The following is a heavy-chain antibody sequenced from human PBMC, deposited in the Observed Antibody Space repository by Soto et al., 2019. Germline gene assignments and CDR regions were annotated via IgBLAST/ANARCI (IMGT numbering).Heavy chain of an antibody. CDR3: ARESGNYFDD. D-gene: IGHD3-10*01. CDR2: IIPIFGTT. CDR1: GGTFISHA. Sequence: QVQLVQSGAEVKKPGSSLKVSCKASGGTFISHAISWLRQAPGQGLEWVGGIIPIFGTTNCAQKFQGRVTLPADKSTSTVYMELSSLRSDDTAVYYCARESGNYFDDWGQGTLVTVSS. J-gene: IGHJ4*02. V-gene: IGHV1-69*06.